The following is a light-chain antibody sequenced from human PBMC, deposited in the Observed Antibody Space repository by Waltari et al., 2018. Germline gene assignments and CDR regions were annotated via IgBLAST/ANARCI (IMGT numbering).Light chain of an antibody. V-gene: IGLV1-47*01. J-gene: IGLJ3*02. CDR3: TSWDDSLNAWV. CDR1: GSNIGSNY. CDR2: RNA. Sequence: QSVLTQTPSASGTPGQTVSVSCSGSGSNIGSNYTYWYQHVPGTAPQLLIYRNAQRPSGVPDRFSGSKSGTSASLAISGLRSEDEADYFCTSWDDSLNAWVFGGGTKLTVL.